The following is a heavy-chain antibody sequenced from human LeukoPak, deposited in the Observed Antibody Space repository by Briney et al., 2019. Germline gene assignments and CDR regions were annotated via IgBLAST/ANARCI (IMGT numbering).Heavy chain of an antibody. CDR1: GYTFTSYY. CDR2: INPSGGST. D-gene: IGHD3-10*01. V-gene: IGHV1-46*03. CDR3: TRNADSGLDY. J-gene: IGHJ4*02. Sequence: ASVKVSCKASGYTFTSYYMHWVRQAPGQGLEWMGFINPSGGSTSYAQKFQGRVTMTRDTSTSTVYMELTRLRSEDTAMYYCTRNADSGLDYWGQGTLVTVSS.